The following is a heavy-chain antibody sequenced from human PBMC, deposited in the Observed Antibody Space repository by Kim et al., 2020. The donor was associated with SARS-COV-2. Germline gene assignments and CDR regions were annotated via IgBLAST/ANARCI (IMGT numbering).Heavy chain of an antibody. Sequence: GGSLRLSCAASGFTFSSYAMSWVRQAPGKGLEWVSVIYSGGSSTYYADSVKGRFTISRDNSKNTLYLQMNSLRAEDTAVYYCAKLYGDYIYNAFDIWGQGTMVTVSS. D-gene: IGHD4-17*01. CDR1: GFTFSSYA. CDR2: IYSGGSST. J-gene: IGHJ3*02. CDR3: AKLYGDYIYNAFDI. V-gene: IGHV3-23*03.